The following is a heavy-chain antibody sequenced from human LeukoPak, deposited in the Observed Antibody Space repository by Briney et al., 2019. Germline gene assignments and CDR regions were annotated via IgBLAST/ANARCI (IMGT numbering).Heavy chain of an antibody. Sequence: GASVKVSCKAPRYTFTDYYIHWVRQAPGQGLEWIGWINPNSGGTNSAQKFQGRVTMTRDTSINTVYMELSSLISDDTAVYYCARALPMTMVRGVLGYWGQGTLVTVSS. J-gene: IGHJ4*02. D-gene: IGHD3-10*01. CDR3: ARALPMTMVRGVLGY. V-gene: IGHV1-2*02. CDR2: INPNSGGT. CDR1: RYTFTDYY.